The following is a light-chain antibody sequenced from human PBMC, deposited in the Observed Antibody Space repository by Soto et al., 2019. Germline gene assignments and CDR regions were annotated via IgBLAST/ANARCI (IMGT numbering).Light chain of an antibody. Sequence: QSALTQPPSASGSPGQSVAISCTGTSSDVGGYNYVSWYQQHPGKAPKLMIYEVNKRPSGVPDRFSGSKSGNTASLTVSGLQAEDEADYYCSSYTGGNPSYVFGTGTKV. CDR2: EVN. V-gene: IGLV2-8*01. CDR1: SSDVGGYNY. J-gene: IGLJ1*01. CDR3: SSYTGGNPSYV.